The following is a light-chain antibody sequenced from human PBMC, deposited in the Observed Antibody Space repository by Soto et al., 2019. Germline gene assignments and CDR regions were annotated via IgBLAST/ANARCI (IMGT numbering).Light chain of an antibody. V-gene: IGLV2-14*03. CDR1: NSDIGAQNY. CDR2: HVT. J-gene: IGLJ1*01. Sequence: QSVLTQPPSASGSPGQSVTISCTGSNSDIGAQNYVSWYQCHPGKAPKLMIYHVTYRPSGVSNRYSGSKSGNSASLTISGLQADDEADYYCCSLTTSHTYVFGSGTKVTVL. CDR3: CSLTTSHTYV.